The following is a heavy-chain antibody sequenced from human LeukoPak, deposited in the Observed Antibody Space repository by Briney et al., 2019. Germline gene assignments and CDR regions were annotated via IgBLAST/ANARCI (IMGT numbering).Heavy chain of an antibody. J-gene: IGHJ4*02. CDR2: INPSGGST. CDR3: ASTRRVQGYSYGYNY. V-gene: IGHV1-46*01. CDR1: GYTFTSYY. D-gene: IGHD5-18*01. Sequence: ASVKVSCKASGYTFTSYYMHWVRQAPRQGLEWMGIINPSGGSTSYAQKFQGRVTMTRDTSTSTVYMELSSLRSEDTAVYYCASTRRVQGYSYGYNYWGQGTLVTVSS.